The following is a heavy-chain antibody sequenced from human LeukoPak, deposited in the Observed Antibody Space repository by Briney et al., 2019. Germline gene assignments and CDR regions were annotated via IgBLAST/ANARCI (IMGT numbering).Heavy chain of an antibody. J-gene: IGHJ3*02. CDR1: GYTFTGYY. CDR3: ARDRGARGIYGGNPDGAFDI. CDR2: TNPNSGGT. Sequence: GASVKVSCKASGYTFTGYYMHWVRQAPGQGLEWMGWTNPNSGGTNYAQEFQGRVTMTRDTSISTAYMELSRLRSDDTAVYYCARDRGARGIYGGNPDGAFDIWGQGTMVTVSS. D-gene: IGHD4-23*01. V-gene: IGHV1-2*02.